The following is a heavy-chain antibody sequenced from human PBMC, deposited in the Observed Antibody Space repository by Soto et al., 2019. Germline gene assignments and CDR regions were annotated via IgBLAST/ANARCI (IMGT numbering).Heavy chain of an antibody. Sequence: PSETLSLTCAVYGGSFSGYYWSWIRQPPGKGLEWIGEINHSGSTNYNPSLKSRVTISVDTSKNQFSLKLSSVTAADTAVYYCARLRIYGDLDFDYWGQGTLVTVPS. D-gene: IGHD4-17*01. V-gene: IGHV4-34*01. J-gene: IGHJ4*02. CDR3: ARLRIYGDLDFDY. CDR2: INHSGST. CDR1: GGSFSGYY.